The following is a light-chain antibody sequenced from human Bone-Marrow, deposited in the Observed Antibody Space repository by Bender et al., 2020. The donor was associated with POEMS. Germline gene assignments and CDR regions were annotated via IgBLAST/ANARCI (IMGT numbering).Light chain of an antibody. CDR2: DVA. V-gene: IGLV2-14*03. CDR1: SRDVGDYNY. J-gene: IGLJ1*01. Sequence: QSALTQPASVSGSPGQSITISCTATSRDVGDYNYISWYQQHPDKAPKLVISDVATRPSGVSTRFSGSKSDNRASLTISGLQTEDEADYYCCSFAGLGVFGTGTKVTVL. CDR3: CSFAGLGV.